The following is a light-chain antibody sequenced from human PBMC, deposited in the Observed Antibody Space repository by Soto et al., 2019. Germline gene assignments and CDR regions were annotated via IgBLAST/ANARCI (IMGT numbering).Light chain of an antibody. V-gene: IGKV1-33*01. Sequence: DIQMTQSPSSLSASVGDRVTITCQASQDISNYLNWYQQKPGKAPKLLIYDASNLETGVPSRFSGSGYGTDFTFTISSLQPEDTATYYCQQYDNPMYTFGQGTKLEIK. J-gene: IGKJ2*01. CDR3: QQYDNPMYT. CDR1: QDISNY. CDR2: DAS.